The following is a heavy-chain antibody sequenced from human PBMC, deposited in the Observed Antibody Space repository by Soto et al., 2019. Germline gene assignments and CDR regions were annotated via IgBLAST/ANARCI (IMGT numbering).Heavy chain of an antibody. J-gene: IGHJ4*02. CDR2: IYYSGST. Sequence: SETLSLTCTVSGGSISSGDYYWSWIRQPPGKGLEWIGYIYYSGSTYYNPSLKSRVTISVDTSKNRFSLKLSSVTAADTAVYYCASMLGYCSSTSCYGSLDYWGQGTLVTVSS. CDR3: ASMLGYCSSTSCYGSLDY. CDR1: GGSISSGDYY. V-gene: IGHV4-30-4*01. D-gene: IGHD2-2*01.